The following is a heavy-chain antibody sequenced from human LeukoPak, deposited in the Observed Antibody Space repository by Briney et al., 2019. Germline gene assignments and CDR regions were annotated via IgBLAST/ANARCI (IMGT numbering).Heavy chain of an antibody. V-gene: IGHV4-59*01. CDR2: IYYSGST. D-gene: IGHD2-21*02. CDR3: ARGLPVCDGDCAYYYYYMDV. CDR1: GGSISSYY. J-gene: IGHJ6*03. Sequence: SETLSLTCTVSGGSISSYYWSWIRQPPGKGLEWIGYIYYSGSTNYNPSLKSRVTISVDTSKNQFSLKLSSVTAADTAVYYCARGLPVCDGDCAYYYYYMDVWGKGTTVTVSS.